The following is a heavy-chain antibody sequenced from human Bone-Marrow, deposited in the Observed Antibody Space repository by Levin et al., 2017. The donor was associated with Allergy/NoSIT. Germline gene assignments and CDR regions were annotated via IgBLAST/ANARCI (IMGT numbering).Heavy chain of an antibody. CDR2: TYHRSKWYS. CDR3: ARVSDASVRNNYFDL. J-gene: IGHJ4*02. V-gene: IGHV6-1*01. CDR1: EDSVSSLRVA. D-gene: IGHD3-10*01. Sequence: SQTLSLTCAISEDSVSSLRVAWNWIRQSPSRGLEWLGRTYHRSKWYSDYAVSVEGRITISADTPKNQFSLQLRSVTAEDTAVYYCARVSDASVRNNYFDLWGQGTLVIVSS.